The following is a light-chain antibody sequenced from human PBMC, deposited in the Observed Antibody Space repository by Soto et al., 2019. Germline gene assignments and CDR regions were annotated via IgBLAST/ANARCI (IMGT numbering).Light chain of an antibody. CDR1: QSVRSN. Sequence: EIVMTQSPDTVYVSPGERATLSCRASQSVRSNLAWYQHKPGQAPRLLIYDGSTRALGIPARFSGSESGTEFTLTISSLQSEDFAVYFCQQYDDWPITFGQVTRWEIK. CDR2: DGS. V-gene: IGKV3-15*01. J-gene: IGKJ5*01. CDR3: QQYDDWPIT.